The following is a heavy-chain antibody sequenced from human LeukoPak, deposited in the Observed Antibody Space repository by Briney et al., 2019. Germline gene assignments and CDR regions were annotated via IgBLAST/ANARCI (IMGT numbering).Heavy chain of an antibody. J-gene: IGHJ6*04. V-gene: IGHV4-38-2*02. CDR3: ARDVRR. CDR1: GYSISSGYY. CDR2: IYHSGST. Sequence: PSETLSLTCTVSGYSISSGYYWGWIRQPPGKGLEWIGSIYHSGSTYYNPSLKSRVTISVDTSKNQFSLKLSSVTAADTAVYYCARDVRRWGKGTTVTVSS.